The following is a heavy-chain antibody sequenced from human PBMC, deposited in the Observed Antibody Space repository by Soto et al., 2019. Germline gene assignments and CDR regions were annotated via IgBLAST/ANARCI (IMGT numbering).Heavy chain of an antibody. D-gene: IGHD3-22*01. CDR2: ISSGSTYI. CDR3: ARDAYYLDSRGSYYFDY. J-gene: IGHJ4*02. CDR1: GFTFDSYA. Sequence: GGSLRLSCVASGFTFDSYAMNWIRQAPGKGLEWVSSISSGSTYIYYADSVKGRFTISRDSAKNSLFLQMNSLGAEDTAVYYCARDAYYLDSRGSYYFDYWGQGTLVTSPQ. V-gene: IGHV3-21*01.